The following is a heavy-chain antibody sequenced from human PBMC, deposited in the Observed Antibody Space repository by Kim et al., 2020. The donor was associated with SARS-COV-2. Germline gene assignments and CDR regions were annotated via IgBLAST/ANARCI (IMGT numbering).Heavy chain of an antibody. J-gene: IGHJ4*02. D-gene: IGHD2-21*01. Sequence: GGSLRLSCAASGFTFSSYGMHWVRQAPGKGLEWVAVIWYDGSNKYYADSVKGRFTISRDNSKNTLYLQMNSLRAEDTAVYYCARAMATLWGDYWGQGTLVTVSS. CDR1: GFTFSSYG. CDR3: ARAMATLWGDY. V-gene: IGHV3-33*01. CDR2: IWYDGSNK.